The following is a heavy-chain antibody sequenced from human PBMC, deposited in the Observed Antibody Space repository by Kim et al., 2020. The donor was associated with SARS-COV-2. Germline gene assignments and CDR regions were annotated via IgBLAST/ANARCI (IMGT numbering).Heavy chain of an antibody. CDR3: ARDRDYYDSSGGWSFDL. Sequence: GGSLRLSCAASGFTFSSFAMHWVRQAPGKGLEYVSAISSNGGSTYYANSVKGRFTISRDNSKNTLYLQMGSLRAEDMAVYYCARDRDYYDSSGGWSFDL. D-gene: IGHD3-22*01. V-gene: IGHV3-64*01. CDR2: ISSNGGST. J-gene: IGHJ2*01. CDR1: GFTFSSFA.